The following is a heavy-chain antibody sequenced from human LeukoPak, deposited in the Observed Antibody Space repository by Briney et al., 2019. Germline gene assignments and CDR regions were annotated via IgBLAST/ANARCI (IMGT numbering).Heavy chain of an antibody. V-gene: IGHV3-30*02. CDR3: ARAQVGYNWFDP. J-gene: IGHJ5*02. Sequence: GGSLRLSCAASGFTFSSYGMHWVRQAPVKGLEWVAFIRYDGGNKYYTDSVKGRFTISRDNSKNTLYLQMDSLRAEDTAVYYCARAQVGYNWFDPWGQGTLVTVSS. D-gene: IGHD1-26*01. CDR2: IRYDGGNK. CDR1: GFTFSSYG.